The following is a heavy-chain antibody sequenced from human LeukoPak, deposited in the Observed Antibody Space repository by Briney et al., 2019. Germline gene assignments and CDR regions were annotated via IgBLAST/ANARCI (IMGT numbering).Heavy chain of an antibody. Sequence: GASVKVSCKASGYTFTGYYIHWVRQAPGQGLEWMGWINPNSGGTIYAQKFQGRVTMTRDTSISTAYMELSRLRSDDTAVYYCARRSLDGYCSGGSCYFDYWGQGTLVTVSS. D-gene: IGHD2-15*01. CDR2: INPNSGGT. CDR1: GYTFTGYY. CDR3: ARRSLDGYCSGGSCYFDY. J-gene: IGHJ4*02. V-gene: IGHV1-2*02.